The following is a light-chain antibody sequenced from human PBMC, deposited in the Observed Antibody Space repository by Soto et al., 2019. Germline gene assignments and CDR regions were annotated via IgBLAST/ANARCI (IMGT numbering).Light chain of an antibody. CDR2: DVT. CDR3: SSYTSNTTPYV. V-gene: IGLV2-14*01. Sequence: SALTQPASVYGSPGQSIAISCTGTSSDVGAYNYVSWYQQHPGKVPKLVIYDVTNRPSGVSDRFSGPKSGNTASLTISGLQAEDEADYYCSSYTSNTTPYVFGTGTKVTV. J-gene: IGLJ1*01. CDR1: SSDVGAYNY.